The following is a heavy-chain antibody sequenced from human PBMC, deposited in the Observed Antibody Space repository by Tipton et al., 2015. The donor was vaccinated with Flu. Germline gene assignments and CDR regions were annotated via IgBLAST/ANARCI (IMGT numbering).Heavy chain of an antibody. CDR2: VHYSGSS. Sequence: LRLSCTVSGGFVSSYFLTWIRQAPGKGLEWIGYVHYSGSSNYSPSLKSRVTISLDASKNQFSLQLTSVTAADTAIYYCARAVGYDRCYYFDSWGQGTLVTVSS. V-gene: IGHV4-59*02. CDR1: GGFVSSYF. J-gene: IGHJ4*02. D-gene: IGHD2-15*01. CDR3: ARAVGYDRCYYFDS.